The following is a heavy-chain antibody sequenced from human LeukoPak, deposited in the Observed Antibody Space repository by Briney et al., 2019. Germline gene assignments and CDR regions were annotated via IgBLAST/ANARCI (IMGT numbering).Heavy chain of an antibody. CDR2: ISPGDSDT. J-gene: IGHJ4*02. Sequence: HGESLKISCKSSGYRFISYWIGWVRQMPGKGLEWMGIISPGDSDTRYSPSFQAQVTISADKSISTAYLQWSSLKASDTAMYYCARRYCSAGSCLDYWGQGTLVTVPS. CDR3: ARRYCSAGSCLDY. D-gene: IGHD2-15*01. V-gene: IGHV5-51*01. CDR1: GYRFISYW.